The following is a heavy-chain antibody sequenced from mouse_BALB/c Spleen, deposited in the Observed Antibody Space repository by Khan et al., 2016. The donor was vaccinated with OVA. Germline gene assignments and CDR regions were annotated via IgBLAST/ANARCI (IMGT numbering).Heavy chain of an antibody. CDR3: ARGNYYGYYFDY. V-gene: IGHV3-2*02. CDR1: GYSITSGYA. J-gene: IGHJ2*01. D-gene: IGHD1-1*01. CDR2: ISYSGVT. Sequence: EVKLEESGPGLVKPSQSLSLTCTVTGYSITSGYAWNWIRQFPGNKLEWMGYISYSGVTSYTPSLNSRIFITRDTSKNQFFLQLNSVTTEDTATYYCARGNYYGYYFDYWGQGTTLTVSS.